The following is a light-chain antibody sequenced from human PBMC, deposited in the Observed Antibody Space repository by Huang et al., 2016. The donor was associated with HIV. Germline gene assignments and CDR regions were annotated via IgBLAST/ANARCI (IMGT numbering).Light chain of an antibody. J-gene: IGKJ5*01. Sequence: IQMTQSPTPLSASVGDRVSIVCRASQSITTYLNWYQQKPGKAPKLLISSASTLHSGVPSRFSGSGSGTEFTLTIRGLQLDDFATYYGQQSYSALSSFGPGTRL. CDR1: QSITTY. V-gene: IGKV1-39*01. CDR2: SAS. CDR3: QQSYSALSS.